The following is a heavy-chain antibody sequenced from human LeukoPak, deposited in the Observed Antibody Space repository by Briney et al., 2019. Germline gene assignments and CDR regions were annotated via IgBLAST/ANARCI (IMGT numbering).Heavy chain of an antibody. J-gene: IGHJ4*02. V-gene: IGHV4-59*01. CDR2: IYYSGST. CDR1: GGSISSYY. D-gene: IGHD3-22*01. CDR3: ARSGSSGYSDFDY. Sequence: SETLSLTCTVSGGSISSYYWSWIRQPPGKGLEWIGYIYYSGSTNYNPSLKSRVTISVDTSKNQFSLKLSSVTAADTAVYYCARSGSSGYSDFDYWGQGTLVTVSS.